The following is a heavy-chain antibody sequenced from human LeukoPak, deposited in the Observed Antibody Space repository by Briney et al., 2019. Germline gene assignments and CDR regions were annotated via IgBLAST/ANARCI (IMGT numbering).Heavy chain of an antibody. D-gene: IGHD2-2*01. CDR1: GGSISSSGYY. V-gene: IGHV4-39*01. CDR3: ARHRGYCSSSSCHPFDY. J-gene: IGHJ4*02. Sequence: SETLSLTCTVSGGSISSSGYYWGWFRQPPGKGLEWIGSVYYSGSTYYNPSLESRVTIYVDTSKNQFSLKLSSVTAADTAVYYCARHRGYCSSSSCHPFDYWGLGTLVTVSS. CDR2: VYYSGST.